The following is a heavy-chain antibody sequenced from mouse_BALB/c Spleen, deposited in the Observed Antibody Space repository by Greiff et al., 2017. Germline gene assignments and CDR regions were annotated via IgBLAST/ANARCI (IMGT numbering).Heavy chain of an antibody. Sequence: VQLKQSGPELVKPGASVKIPCKASGYTFTDYNMDWVKQSHGKSLEWIGDINPNNGGTIYNQKFKGKATLTVDKSSSTAYMELRSLTSEDTAVYYCARRGYKGFAYWGQGTLVTVSA. CDR3: ARRGYKGFAY. CDR2: INPNNGGT. J-gene: IGHJ3*01. CDR1: GYTFTDYN. D-gene: IGHD1-2*01. V-gene: IGHV1-18*01.